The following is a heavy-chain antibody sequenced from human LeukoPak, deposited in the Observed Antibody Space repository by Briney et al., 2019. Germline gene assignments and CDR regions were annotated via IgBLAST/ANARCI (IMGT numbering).Heavy chain of an antibody. CDR1: GYTFNDYY. J-gene: IGHJ3*02. D-gene: IGHD3-22*01. CDR2: INPDSGGT. V-gene: IGHV1-2*02. Sequence: GASVKVSCKASGYTFNDYYMHWVRQAPGQGLEWMGRINPDSGGTDYAQKFQGGVTMTRDTSVSTAYMDLSRLRSDDTAVYYCAGEGVYYYDSSGYGAFDIWGQGTMVTVSS. CDR3: AGEGVYYYDSSGYGAFDI.